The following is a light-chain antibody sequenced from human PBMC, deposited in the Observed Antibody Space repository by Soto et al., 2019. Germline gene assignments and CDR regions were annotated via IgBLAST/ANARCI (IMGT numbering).Light chain of an antibody. CDR2: GTS. V-gene: IGKV3-20*01. CDR3: QQYSVSPWT. J-gene: IGKJ1*01. CDR1: QSVSSTY. Sequence: EIVLTQSPGTLSFSPGEGATLSCRASQSVSSTYIAWYQQKPGQAPGLLIYGTSTRATGIPDRFRGSGSGTDFTLTVSRLEPEDFAVYFCQQYSVSPWTFGQGTRVEIK.